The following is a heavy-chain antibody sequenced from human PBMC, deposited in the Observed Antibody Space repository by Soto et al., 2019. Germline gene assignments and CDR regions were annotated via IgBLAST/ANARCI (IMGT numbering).Heavy chain of an antibody. CDR3: ARQRGYCSSTSCYPQIDH. J-gene: IGHJ4*02. CDR2: IYYSGST. D-gene: IGHD2-2*01. CDR1: GGSISSSSYY. Sequence: ETLSLTCTVSGGSISSSSYYWGWIRQPPGKGLEWIGSIYYSGSTYYNPSLKSRVTISVDTSKNQFSLKLSSVTAADTAVYYCARQRGYCSSTSCYPQIDHWGQGTLVTVSS. V-gene: IGHV4-39*01.